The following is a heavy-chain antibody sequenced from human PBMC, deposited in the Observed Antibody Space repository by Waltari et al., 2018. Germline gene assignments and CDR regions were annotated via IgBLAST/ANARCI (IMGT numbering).Heavy chain of an antibody. V-gene: IGHV4-61*02. D-gene: IGHD3-16*01. J-gene: IGHJ4*02. Sequence: QLHLQESGPGLVKPSQTLSLICTVSRGSITRGSYHWSWIRQPAGKGLEWIGRVYISGTTAYTPSLASRVTMSIDTSNNQFSLKLSSVTAADTAMYYCARVSYANYFDYWGQGALVTVSS. CDR1: RGSITRGSYH. CDR2: VYISGTT. CDR3: ARVSYANYFDY.